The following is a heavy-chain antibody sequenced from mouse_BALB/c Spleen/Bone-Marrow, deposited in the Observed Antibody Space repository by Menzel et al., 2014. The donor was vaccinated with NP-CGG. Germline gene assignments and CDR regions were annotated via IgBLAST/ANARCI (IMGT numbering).Heavy chain of an antibody. J-gene: IGHJ3*01. CDR2: IDPANGNT. CDR3: AEGYDSWFAY. Sequence: XLKESGAELVKPGASVKLSCTASGFNIEDTYXHWVXQRPXXGLEWXXXIDPANGNTKYDPKFQGKATVTSDTSSNTAYXHLXSLTSEDTAVYYCAEGYDSWFAYWGQGTLVTVSA. D-gene: IGHD2-2*01. CDR1: GFNIEDTY. V-gene: IGHV14-3*02.